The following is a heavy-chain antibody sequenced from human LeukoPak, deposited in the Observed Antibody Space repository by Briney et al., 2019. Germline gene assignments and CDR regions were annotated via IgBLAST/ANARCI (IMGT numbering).Heavy chain of an antibody. CDR2: ISDYNGNT. CDR3: ARDLYRDSLPVSWFDP. J-gene: IGHJ5*02. CDR1: GYTFINYG. V-gene: IGHV1-18*01. Sequence: ASVKVSCKASGYTFINYGISWVRQAPGQGLEWMGWISDYNGNTNYAQKLQGRVTMTTDTSTSTAYMELRSLRSDDTAVYYCARDLYRDSLPVSWFDPWGQGTLVTVSS. D-gene: IGHD4-11*01.